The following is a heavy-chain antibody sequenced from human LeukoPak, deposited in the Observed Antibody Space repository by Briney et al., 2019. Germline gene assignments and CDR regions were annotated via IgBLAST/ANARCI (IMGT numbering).Heavy chain of an antibody. Sequence: PGGSLRLSCVASGVTLSNYAMSWARQAPGKGLEWVSGISSSGSGGNTYYADSVKGRFTISRDNSKNTLYLQMNSLRAEDTAVYYCAKDRVAVAGTKRTWFDPWAREPWSPSPQ. CDR2: ISSSGSGGNT. J-gene: IGHJ5*02. CDR3: AKDRVAVAGTKRTWFDP. V-gene: IGHV3-23*01. CDR1: GVTLSNYA. D-gene: IGHD6-19*01.